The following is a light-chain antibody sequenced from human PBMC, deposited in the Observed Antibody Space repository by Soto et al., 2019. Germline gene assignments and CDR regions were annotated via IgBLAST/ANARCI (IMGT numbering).Light chain of an antibody. CDR2: AAS. CDR3: QQYYSYAIT. J-gene: IGKJ5*01. V-gene: IGKV1-39*01. Sequence: DIQMTQSPSSLSASVGYRVTITWRASQSISSYLNWYQQKPGKAPKLLIYAASTLQSGVPSRFSGSGSGTDFTLTISCLQSEDFATYYCQQYYSYAITFGQGTRLEIK. CDR1: QSISSY.